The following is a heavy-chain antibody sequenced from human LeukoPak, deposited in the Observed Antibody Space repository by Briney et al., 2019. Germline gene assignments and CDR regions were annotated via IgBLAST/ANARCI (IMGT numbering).Heavy chain of an antibody. V-gene: IGHV1-2*02. CDR1: GYTFTGYY. CDR3: AHSYSGSYPFDY. Sequence: ASVKVSCKASGYTFTGYYMHWVRQAPGQGLEWMGWINPNSGGTNYAQKFQGRVTMTRDTSISTAYMELSRLRSDDTAVYYCAHSYSGSYPFDYWGQGTLVTVSS. D-gene: IGHD1-26*01. CDR2: INPNSGGT. J-gene: IGHJ4*02.